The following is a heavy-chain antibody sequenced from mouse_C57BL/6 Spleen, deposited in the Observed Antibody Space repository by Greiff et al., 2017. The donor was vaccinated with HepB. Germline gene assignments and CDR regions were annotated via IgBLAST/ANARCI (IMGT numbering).Heavy chain of an antibody. CDR2: IYPGDGDT. V-gene: IGHV1-82*01. J-gene: IGHJ4*01. CDR1: GYAFSSSW. Sequence: QVQLKESGPELVKPGASVKISCKASGYAFSSSWMNWVKQRPGKGLEWIGRIYPGDGDTNYNGKFKGKATLTADKSSSTAYMQLSSLTSEDSAVDICARRGDYAMDYWGQGTSVTVSS. CDR3: ARRGDYAMDY.